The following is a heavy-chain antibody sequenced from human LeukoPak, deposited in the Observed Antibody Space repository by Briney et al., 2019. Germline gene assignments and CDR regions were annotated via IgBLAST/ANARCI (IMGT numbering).Heavy chain of an antibody. V-gene: IGHV1-18*01. CDR2: ISAYNGNT. CDR1: GYTFTSYG. Sequence: ASVKVSCKASGYTFTSYGISWVRQAPGQGLEWMGWISAYNGNTNYAQKLQGRVIMTTDTSTSTAYMELRSLRSDDTAVYYCARDRATMVARSNDYWGQGTLVTVSS. CDR3: ARDRATMVARSNDY. D-gene: IGHD4/OR15-4a*01. J-gene: IGHJ4*02.